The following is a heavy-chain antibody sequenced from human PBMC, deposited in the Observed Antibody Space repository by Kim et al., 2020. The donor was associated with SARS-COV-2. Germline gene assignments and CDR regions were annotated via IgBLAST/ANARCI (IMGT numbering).Heavy chain of an antibody. CDR2: INHSGST. CDR3: VSRWGSLDY. D-gene: IGHD3-16*01. CDR1: GGSFSGYY. Sequence: SETLSLTCAVYGGSFSGYYWSWIRQPPGKGLEWIGEINHSGSTNYNPSLKSRVTISVDTSKNQFSLKLSSVTAADTAVYYCVSRWGSLDYWGQGTLVTVS. V-gene: IGHV4-34*01. J-gene: IGHJ4*02.